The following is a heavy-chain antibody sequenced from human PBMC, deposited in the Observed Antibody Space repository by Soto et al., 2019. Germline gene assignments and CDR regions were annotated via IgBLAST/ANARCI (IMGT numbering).Heavy chain of an antibody. Sequence: SETLSLTCTVSGGSISSGDYYWSWIRQPPGKGLEWIGYIYYSGSTYYNPSLKSRVTISVDTSKNQFSLKLSSVTAADTAVYYCTTAGYGSGSYYPFDYWGQGTLVTVSS. J-gene: IGHJ4*02. CDR2: IYYSGST. D-gene: IGHD3-10*01. CDR3: TTAGYGSGSYYPFDY. V-gene: IGHV4-30-4*01. CDR1: GGSISSGDYY.